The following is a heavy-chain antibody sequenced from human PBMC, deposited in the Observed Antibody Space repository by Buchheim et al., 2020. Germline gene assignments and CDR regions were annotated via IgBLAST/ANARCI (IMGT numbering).Heavy chain of an antibody. J-gene: IGHJ5*02. CDR3: AHRQDPDSSPGVGFDP. CDR2: IYCDDDK. CDR1: GFSLSTSGVG. V-gene: IGHV2-5*02. Sequence: QITLKESGPTLVKPTQTLTLTCTFSGFSLSTSGVGVGWIRQPPGKALEWLALIYCDDDKRYSPSLKSRLTITKDTSKNQVVLTMNNMDPVDTATYYCAHRQDPDSSPGVGFDPWGQGTL. D-gene: IGHD6-13*01.